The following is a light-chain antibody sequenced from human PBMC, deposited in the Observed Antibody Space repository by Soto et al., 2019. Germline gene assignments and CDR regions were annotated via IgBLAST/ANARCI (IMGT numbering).Light chain of an antibody. CDR1: QSINTW. Sequence: DIQMTQSPSTLSASVGQRVTITCPARQSINTWLAWYQLKPGRAPKLLSYKASTLESGVSSRFSGSGSGTEFTLTISSLQPDDFSTYYCQQYQTYSQFGQGTRVEIK. CDR2: KAS. V-gene: IGKV1-5*03. CDR3: QQYQTYSQ. J-gene: IGKJ1*01.